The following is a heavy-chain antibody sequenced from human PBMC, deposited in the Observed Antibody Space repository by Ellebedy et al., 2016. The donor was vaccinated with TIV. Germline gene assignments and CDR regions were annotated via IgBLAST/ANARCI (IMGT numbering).Heavy chain of an antibody. CDR1: GFTFSSYS. Sequence: GESLKISXAASGFTFSSYSMNWVRQAPGKGLEWVSSISSSSSYIYYADSVKGRFTISRDNAKNSLYLQMNSLRDEDTAVYYCARVRGIQTDYYYYYGMDVWGQGTTVTVSS. CDR3: ARVRGIQTDYYYYYGMDV. D-gene: IGHD3-10*01. J-gene: IGHJ6*02. CDR2: ISSSSSYI. V-gene: IGHV3-21*01.